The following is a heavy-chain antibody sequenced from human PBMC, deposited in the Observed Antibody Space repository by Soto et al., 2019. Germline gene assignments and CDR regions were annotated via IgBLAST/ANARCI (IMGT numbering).Heavy chain of an antibody. CDR3: IQSRCGGDCLQSYASHYYYGMDV. CDR2: IYWDDDK. CDR1: GFSLSTSGVG. D-gene: IGHD2-21*02. Sequence: QITLKESGPTLVKPTQTLTLTCTFSGFSLSTSGVGVGWIRQPPGKALEWLALIYWDDDKRYSPSLRSRLTISKDTSKTQVVLKTTNMDPVDTATYYCIQSRCGGDCLQSYASHYYYGMDVWGQGTTVTVSS. V-gene: IGHV2-5*02. J-gene: IGHJ6*02.